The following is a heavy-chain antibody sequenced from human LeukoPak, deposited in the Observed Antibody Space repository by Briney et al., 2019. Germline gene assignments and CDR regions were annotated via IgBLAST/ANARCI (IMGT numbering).Heavy chain of an antibody. CDR2: INPSGGST. CDR3: ARVIRYGDYFYSYYMDV. CDR1: GYTFTSYY. J-gene: IGHJ6*03. Sequence: ASVKVSCKASGYTFTSYYMHWVRQAPGQGLEWMGIINPSGGSTSYAQKFQGRVTMTTDTSTSAAYMELRSLRSDDTAVYYCARVIRYGDYFYSYYMDVWGKGTTVTVSS. V-gene: IGHV1-46*01. D-gene: IGHD4-17*01.